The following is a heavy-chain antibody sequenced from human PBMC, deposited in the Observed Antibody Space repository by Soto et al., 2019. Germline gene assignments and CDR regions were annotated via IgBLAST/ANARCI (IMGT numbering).Heavy chain of an antibody. CDR2: ISGSGGST. Sequence: GGSLRLSCAASGFTFSSYAMSWVRQAPGKGLEWVSAISGSGGSTYYADSVKGLFTISRDNSKNTLYLQMNSLRAEDTAVYYCAKEVLTSVVVVVAGDYWGQGTLVTVSS. CDR3: AKEVLTSVVVVVAGDY. J-gene: IGHJ4*02. V-gene: IGHV3-23*01. CDR1: GFTFSSYA. D-gene: IGHD2-15*01.